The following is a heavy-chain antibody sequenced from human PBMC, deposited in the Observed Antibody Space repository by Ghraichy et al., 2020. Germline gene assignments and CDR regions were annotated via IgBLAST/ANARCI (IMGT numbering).Heavy chain of an antibody. V-gene: IGHV2-5*02. J-gene: IGHJ6*02. CDR2: IYWDDDE. CDR1: GSPFSSDGDG. Sequence: SGPTLAKPTQTLTLTCTFSGSPFSSDGDGVGWIRQPQGKAHEWLAHIYWDDDERYSPSLRNRLTITKDTSKNQVVLTMTNMDPEDAATYYCAHRKVNYGMYVWGQGTTVTVSS. CDR3: AHRKVNYGMYV.